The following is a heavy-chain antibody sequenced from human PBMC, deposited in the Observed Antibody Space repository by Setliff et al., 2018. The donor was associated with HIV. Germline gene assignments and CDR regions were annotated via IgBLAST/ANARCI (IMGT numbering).Heavy chain of an antibody. CDR1: GFTFNNYG. D-gene: IGHD3-22*01. CDR2: ISFDGSYK. CDR3: AKDIVGRDSSAYYCAFDI. V-gene: IGHV3-30*18. J-gene: IGHJ3*02. Sequence: GGSLRLSCAASGFTFNNYGVNWVRQAPGKGLEGVAVISFDGSYKNYLDSVKGRFTITRDNYKNTVYLQINSLRAEDTAVNYCAKDIVGRDSSAYYCAFDIWGQGTMVTVSS.